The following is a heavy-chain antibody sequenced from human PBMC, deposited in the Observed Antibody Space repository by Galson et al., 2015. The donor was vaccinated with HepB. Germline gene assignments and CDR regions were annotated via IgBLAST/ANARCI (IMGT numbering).Heavy chain of an antibody. CDR3: ASPTIFGVVTGDY. CDR1: GGSISSGDYY. CDR2: IYYSGST. Sequence: LTCTVSGGSISSGDYYWSWIRQPPGKGLEWIGYIYYSGSTYYNPSLKSRVTISVDTSKNQFSLKLSSVTAADTAVYYCASPTIFGVVTGDYWGQGTLVTVSS. J-gene: IGHJ4*02. V-gene: IGHV4-30-4*01. D-gene: IGHD3-3*01.